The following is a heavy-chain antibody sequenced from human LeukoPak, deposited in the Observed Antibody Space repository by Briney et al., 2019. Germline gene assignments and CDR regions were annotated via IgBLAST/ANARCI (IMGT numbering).Heavy chain of an antibody. Sequence: GASVKVSCKASGGTFSSYAISWVRQAPGQGLEWMGGIIPIFGTANYAQKFQGRVTITADESTSTAYMELSSLRSEDTAVYYCARGGSYSKSPQHFDYWGQGTLVTVSS. CDR2: IIPIFGTA. D-gene: IGHD1-26*01. V-gene: IGHV1-69*01. CDR3: ARGGSYSKSPQHFDY. CDR1: GGTFSSYA. J-gene: IGHJ4*02.